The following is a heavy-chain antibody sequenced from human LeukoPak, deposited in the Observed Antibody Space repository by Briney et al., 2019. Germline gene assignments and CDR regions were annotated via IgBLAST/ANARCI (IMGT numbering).Heavy chain of an antibody. Sequence: ESGPTLVXPTQTLTLTCTFSGFSLSTSGVGVGWIRQPPGKALDWLSPIYWDDDKRYSPSLKSRLTITKDTSKNQMVLTMTNMDPVDTATYYCARRSLEITGFEYWGQGTLVTVSS. CDR3: ARRSLEITGFEY. CDR1: GFSLSTSGVG. J-gene: IGHJ4*02. CDR2: IYWDDDK. V-gene: IGHV2-5*02. D-gene: IGHD1-1*01.